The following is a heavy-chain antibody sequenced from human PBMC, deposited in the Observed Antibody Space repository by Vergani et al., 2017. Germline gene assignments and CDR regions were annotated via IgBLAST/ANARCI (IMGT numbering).Heavy chain of an antibody. CDR2: IIPILGIA. V-gene: IGHV1-69*08. CDR3: AREQTDPYDYVWGSYRTPYYYYGMDV. Sequence: QVQLVQSGAEVKKPGSSVKVSCKASGGTFSSYTISWVRQAPGQGLEWMGRIIPILGIANYAQKFQGRVTITADKSTRTAYMELSSLRSEDTAVYYCAREQTDPYDYVWGSYRTPYYYYGMDVWGQGTTVTVSS. J-gene: IGHJ6*02. D-gene: IGHD3-16*02. CDR1: GGTFSSYT.